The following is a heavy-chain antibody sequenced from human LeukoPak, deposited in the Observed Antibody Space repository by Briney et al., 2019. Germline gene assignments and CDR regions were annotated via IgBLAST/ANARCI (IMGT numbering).Heavy chain of an antibody. CDR1: GYTFTGYY. D-gene: IGHD1-26*01. J-gene: IGHJ3*02. CDR2: INPNSGGT. CDR3: AIEVRGSYPGRAFDI. V-gene: IGHV1-2*02. Sequence: ASVKVSCKASGYTFTGYYMHWVRQAPGQGLEWMGLINPNSGGTNYAQKFQGRVTMTRDTSISTAYMELSRLRSDDTAVYYCAIEVRGSYPGRAFDIWGQGTVVSVSS.